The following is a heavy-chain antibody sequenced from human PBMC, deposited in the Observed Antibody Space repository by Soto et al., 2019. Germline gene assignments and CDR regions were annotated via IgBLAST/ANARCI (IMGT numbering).Heavy chain of an antibody. D-gene: IGHD3-10*02. V-gene: IGHV1-2*02. Sequence: EASVKVSCKASGYTFTGYYMHWVRQAPGQGLEWMGWINPNSGGTNYSQKFQGRVTITRDTSASTAYMELSSLRSEDTAVYYCARGGLFGESPFDYWGQGTLVTVSS. CDR2: INPNSGGT. CDR3: ARGGLFGESPFDY. J-gene: IGHJ4*02. CDR1: GYTFTGYY.